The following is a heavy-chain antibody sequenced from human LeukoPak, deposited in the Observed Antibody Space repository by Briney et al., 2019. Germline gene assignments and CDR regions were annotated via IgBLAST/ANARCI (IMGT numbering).Heavy chain of an antibody. CDR3: VRVWSHEIPDDR. D-gene: IGHD3-3*01. V-gene: IGHV3-7*01. CDR2: IKKDGSAK. J-gene: IGHJ5*02. CDR1: GFAFDTFD. Sequence: PGGSLRLPCAASGFAFDTFDMSWVRQAPGKGLEWVANIKKDGSAKYYVAFVTGRFNISRDNARNTLYLQMNSLRVEDRAVYYCVRVWSHEIPDDRWGQGTLVTVSS.